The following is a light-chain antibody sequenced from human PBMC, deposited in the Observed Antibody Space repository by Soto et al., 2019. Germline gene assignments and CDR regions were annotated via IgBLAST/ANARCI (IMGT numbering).Light chain of an antibody. CDR1: QSFSSTY. CDR2: GAS. Sequence: IVLTQSPGTLSLSPGERATLSCRASQSFSSTYLAWYQQKPGQAPRLLIYGASSRATGIPDRFSGSGSGTDFTLTISRLEPEDFAVYYCQHYGSSRTFGQGTKGDIK. CDR3: QHYGSSRT. J-gene: IGKJ1*01. V-gene: IGKV3-20*01.